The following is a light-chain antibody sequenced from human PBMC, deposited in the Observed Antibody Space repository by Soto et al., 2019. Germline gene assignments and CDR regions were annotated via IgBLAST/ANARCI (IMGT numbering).Light chain of an antibody. J-gene: IGKJ1*01. CDR2: SAS. Sequence: DIQMTQSPSSLSASVGDSVTITCRASQGINNYLAWYQQKPGKVPVLLIYSASTLKSGVPSRFSGRGACKDLTLTISSLQPEDFATYYCQKYDRAPRTFGQGTKVDI. CDR3: QKYDRAPRT. CDR1: QGINNY. V-gene: IGKV1-27*01.